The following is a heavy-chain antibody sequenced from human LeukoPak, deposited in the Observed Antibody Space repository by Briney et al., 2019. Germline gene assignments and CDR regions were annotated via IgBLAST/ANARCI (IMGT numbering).Heavy chain of an antibody. CDR3: ARARPQDY. CDR1: GFTISSNY. V-gene: IGHV3-53*01. J-gene: IGHJ4*02. CDR2: LYSDGRK. Sequence: PAGSLRLSCVASGFTISSNYMSWVRQAPGKGLEWVSVLYSDGRKYDAGPVKGRFTISRDTSKNTLYLQMNSLRVEDTAVYYCARARPQDYWGKGTLVTVSS.